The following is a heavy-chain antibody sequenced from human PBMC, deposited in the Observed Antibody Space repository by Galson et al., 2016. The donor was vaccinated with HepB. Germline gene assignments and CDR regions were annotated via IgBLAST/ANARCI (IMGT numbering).Heavy chain of an antibody. CDR3: GKDWGSLWESSGKGMDV. V-gene: IGHV3-43*01. D-gene: IGHD3-10*01. J-gene: IGHJ6*02. CDR2: ISWDGRSP. CDR1: GFTFDDYT. Sequence: SLRLSCAVSGFTFDDYTMRWVRQAPGKGLEWVSLISWDGRSPFYTDSVEGRFTISRDNRKKTLYLQMNSLTIDDTAVYYCGKDWGSLWESSGKGMDVWGQGTTVIVSS.